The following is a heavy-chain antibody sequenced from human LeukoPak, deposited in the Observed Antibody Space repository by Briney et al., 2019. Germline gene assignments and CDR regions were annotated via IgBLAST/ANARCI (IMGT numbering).Heavy chain of an antibody. J-gene: IGHJ4*02. V-gene: IGHV3-66*01. CDR2: IYSGGST. CDR1: EFSVGSNY. Sequence: GGSLRLSCAASEFSVGSNYMTWVRQAPGKGLEWVSLIYSGGSTYYADSVKGRFTISRDNSKNTLYLQMNSLRAEDAVVYFCAKAPVTSCRGAYCYPFDSWGQGTLVTVSS. D-gene: IGHD2-21*01. CDR3: AKAPVTSCRGAYCYPFDS.